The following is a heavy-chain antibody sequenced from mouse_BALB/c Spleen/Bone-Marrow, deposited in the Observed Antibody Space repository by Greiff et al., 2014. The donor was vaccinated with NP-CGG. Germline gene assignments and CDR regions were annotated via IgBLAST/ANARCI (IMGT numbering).Heavy chain of an antibody. CDR2: IWGGGST. CDR1: GFSLSRYS. Sequence: VQVVESGPGLVAPSQSLSITCTVSGFSLSRYSVHWVRQPPGKGLEWLGMIWGGGSTDYNSALRPRLSISKDNSKSQVFLKMISLQTDDTAMYYCARLYGNYGGYFDYWGQGTTLTVSS. V-gene: IGHV2-6-4*01. CDR3: ARLYGNYGGYFDY. J-gene: IGHJ2*01. D-gene: IGHD2-10*02.